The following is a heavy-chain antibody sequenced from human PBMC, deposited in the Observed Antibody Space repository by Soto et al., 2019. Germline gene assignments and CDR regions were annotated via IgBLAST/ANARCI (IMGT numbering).Heavy chain of an antibody. CDR3: ARGYCSSTSCYYYYMDV. D-gene: IGHD2-2*01. CDR1: GYTFTSYD. CDR2: MNPNSGNT. Sequence: ASVKVSCKASGYTFTSYDINWVRQATGQGLEWMGWMNPNSGNTGYAQKFQGRVTMTRNTSISTAYMELSSLRSEDTAVYYCARGYCSSTSCYYYYMDVWGKGTTVTSP. V-gene: IGHV1-8*01. J-gene: IGHJ6*03.